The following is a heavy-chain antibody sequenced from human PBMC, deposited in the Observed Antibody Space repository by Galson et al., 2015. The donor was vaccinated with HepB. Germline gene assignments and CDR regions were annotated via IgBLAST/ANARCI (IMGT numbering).Heavy chain of an antibody. J-gene: IGHJ4*02. CDR2: INSDGSYT. CDR1: GFTFSWYW. CDR3: ARTRGAAAGIFDN. V-gene: IGHV3-74*01. Sequence: SLRLSCAASGFTFSWYWMHWVRQVPGKGLVWVARINSDGSYTTYADSVKGRFTISRDNAKNTLYLQMNSPRAEDTALYYCARTRGAAAGIFDNWGQGPLVTVSS. D-gene: IGHD6-13*01.